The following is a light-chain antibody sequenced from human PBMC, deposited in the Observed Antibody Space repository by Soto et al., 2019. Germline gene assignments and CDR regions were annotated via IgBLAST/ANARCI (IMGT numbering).Light chain of an antibody. Sequence: QSVLTQPPSASGTPGQRVTISCSGSSSNIGSNTVNWYQQLPGTAPKLLIYSNNQRPSGVPDRFSGSKSGTSASLAISGLQSEDEADYYCAAWGDSLNGPVFGGGTNLTVL. V-gene: IGLV1-44*01. CDR1: SSNIGSNT. J-gene: IGLJ2*01. CDR3: AAWGDSLNGPV. CDR2: SNN.